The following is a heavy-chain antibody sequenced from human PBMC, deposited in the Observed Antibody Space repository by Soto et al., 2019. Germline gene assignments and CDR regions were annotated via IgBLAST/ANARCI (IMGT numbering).Heavy chain of an antibody. V-gene: IGHV3-33*01. CDR2: IWYDGGNK. J-gene: IGHJ4*02. CDR3: ARDSGDHVG. D-gene: IGHD2-15*01. Sequence: QVQLVESGGGVVQPGRSLRLSCATSGFTFSRYGMHWVRQAPGKGLEWVAVIWYDGGNKYYAESVKGRFIISRDNLQNTLFLQMNSLRADDTAVYYCARDSGDHVGWGQGTLVTVSS. CDR1: GFTFSRYG.